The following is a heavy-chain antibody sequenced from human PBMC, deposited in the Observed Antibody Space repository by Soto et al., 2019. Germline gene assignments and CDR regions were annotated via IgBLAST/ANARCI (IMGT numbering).Heavy chain of an antibody. V-gene: IGHV4-61*01. CDR2: IHYSGST. CDR1: GGSVTIGTYY. D-gene: IGHD2-21*01. Sequence: SETLTHTYTVTGGSVTIGTYYWSWIGQPPGKGLEWIGFIHYSGSTNYNPSLKGRVTMSVDTSKNQFSLKLTSVNTADTAIYYCTRGGDPYKTGHWGQGTLVTVSP. CDR3: TRGGDPYKTGH. J-gene: IGHJ4*02.